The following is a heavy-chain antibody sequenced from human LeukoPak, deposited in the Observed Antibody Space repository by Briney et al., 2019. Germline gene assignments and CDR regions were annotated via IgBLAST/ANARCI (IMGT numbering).Heavy chain of an antibody. CDR2: IYTSGST. J-gene: IGHJ6*02. D-gene: IGHD3-22*01. CDR1: GGSISSYY. Sequence: SETLSLTCAVSGGSISSYYWSWIRQPAGKGLEWVGRIYTSGSTNYNPSLKSRVTMSVDTSKNQFSLKLISVTAADTAVYYCARDQPPNYYDSSGHLDYYYYGMDVWGQGTTVTVSS. CDR3: ARDQPPNYYDSSGHLDYYYYGMDV. V-gene: IGHV4-4*07.